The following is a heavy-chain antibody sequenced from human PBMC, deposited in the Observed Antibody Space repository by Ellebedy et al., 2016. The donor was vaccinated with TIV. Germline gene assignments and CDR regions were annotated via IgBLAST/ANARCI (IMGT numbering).Heavy chain of an antibody. Sequence: GESLKISXAASGFTFSSYGMHWVRQAPGKGLEWVAVISYDGSNKYYADSVKGRFTISRDNSKNTLYLQMNSLRAEDTAVYYCANSKGGWQWLVPDYWGQGTLVTVSS. D-gene: IGHD6-19*01. CDR1: GFTFSSYG. V-gene: IGHV3-30*18. J-gene: IGHJ4*02. CDR3: ANSKGGWQWLVPDY. CDR2: ISYDGSNK.